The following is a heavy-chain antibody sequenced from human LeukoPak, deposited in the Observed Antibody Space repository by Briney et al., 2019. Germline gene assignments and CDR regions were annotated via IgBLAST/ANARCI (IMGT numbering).Heavy chain of an antibody. J-gene: IGHJ4*02. CDR2: IHTSGTT. Sequence: SETLSLTCTVSGDSMGRYYWSFIRQPAGKGLEWIGRIHTSGTTWYNASLKSRVTMSVDASKNQFSLKLSSVTAADTAVYYCAREGQQVAYCGGDCYVYYFDYWGQGTLVTVSS. CDR3: AREGQQVAYCGGDCYVYYFDY. CDR1: GDSMGRYY. D-gene: IGHD2-21*02. V-gene: IGHV4-4*07.